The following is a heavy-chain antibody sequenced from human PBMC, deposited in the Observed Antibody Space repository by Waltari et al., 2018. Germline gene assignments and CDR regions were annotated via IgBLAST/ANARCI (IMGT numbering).Heavy chain of an antibody. CDR3: ARHRRPFDP. CDR2: IYHSGST. V-gene: IGHV4-38-2*01. J-gene: IGHJ5*02. Sequence: QVQLQESGPGLVKPSETLSLTCAVSGYSISRGYYWGWIRQPPGKGLEWIGSIYHSGSTYYNPSLKSRVTISVDTSKNQFSLKLSSVTAADTAVYYCARHRRPFDPWGQGTLVTVSS. CDR1: GYSISRGYY.